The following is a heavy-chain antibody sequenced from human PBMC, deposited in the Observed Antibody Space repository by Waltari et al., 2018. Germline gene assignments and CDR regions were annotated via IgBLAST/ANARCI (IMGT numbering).Heavy chain of an antibody. CDR2: IWYDGSNK. CDR3: AKDVYDCSSTSCYQYFDY. V-gene: IGHV3-30*18. CDR1: GFTFSSYG. J-gene: IGHJ4*02. D-gene: IGHD2-2*01. Sequence: QLVESGGGVVQPGRSLRLSCAASGFTFSSYGMHWVRQAPGKGLEWVAVIWYDGSNKYYADSVKGRFTISRDNSKNTLYLQMNSLRAEDTAMYYCAKDVYDCSSTSCYQYFDYWGQGTLVTVSS.